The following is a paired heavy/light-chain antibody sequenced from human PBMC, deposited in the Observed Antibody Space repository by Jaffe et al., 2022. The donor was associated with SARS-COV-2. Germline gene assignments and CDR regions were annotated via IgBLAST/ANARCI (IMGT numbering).Light chain of an antibody. CDR2: GVS. Sequence: EIVLTQSPGTLSLSPGERATLSCRASQSISNNYLAWYQQKPGQAPRFLIYGVSSRATGIPDRFSGSGSGTDFTLTISRLEPEDFAVYYCQQYGNSPPYTFGQGTKLEIK. CDR3: QQYGNSPPYT. CDR1: QSISNNY. V-gene: IGKV3-20*01. J-gene: IGKJ2*01.
Heavy chain of an antibody. CDR2: IKSKTDGGTI. Sequence: EVQLVESGGGLVKPGGSLRLSCAASGITFTNVWLSWVRQAPGKGLEWVARIKSKTDGGTIDYVEPVKGRFTISRDDSKNTLYLQMNSLKTEDTAMYYCTTGGSAFDIWGQGTMVTVSS. CDR1: GITFTNVW. CDR3: TTGGSAFDI. V-gene: IGHV3-15*01. J-gene: IGHJ3*02. D-gene: IGHD2-15*01.